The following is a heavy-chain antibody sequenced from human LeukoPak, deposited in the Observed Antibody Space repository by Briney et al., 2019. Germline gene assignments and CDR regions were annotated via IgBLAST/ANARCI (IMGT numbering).Heavy chain of an antibody. V-gene: IGHV4-59*11. Sequence: PSETLSLTCTVSGGSISSHYWSWIRQPPGKGLEWIGYIYYSGSTNYNPSLKSRVTISVDTSKNQFSLKLSSMTAADTAVYYCARDVYYDSSGTWGWFDPWGQGTLVTVSS. D-gene: IGHD3-22*01. CDR3: ARDVYYDSSGTWGWFDP. CDR1: GGSISSHY. CDR2: IYYSGST. J-gene: IGHJ5*02.